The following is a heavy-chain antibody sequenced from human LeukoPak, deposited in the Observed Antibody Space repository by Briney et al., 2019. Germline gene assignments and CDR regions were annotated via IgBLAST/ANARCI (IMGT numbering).Heavy chain of an antibody. J-gene: IGHJ6*04. Sequence: SQSISLTCAISGDSVSSNSAAWNWIMQSPSRGLEWLGRTYYRSKWYNDYAVSVKSRITINPDTSKIQFSLHLNSVTPEDTAVYYCAELGITMIGGVWGKGTTVTISS. CDR3: AELGITMIGGV. CDR1: GDSVSSNSAA. D-gene: IGHD3-10*02. V-gene: IGHV6-1*01. CDR2: TYYRSKWYN.